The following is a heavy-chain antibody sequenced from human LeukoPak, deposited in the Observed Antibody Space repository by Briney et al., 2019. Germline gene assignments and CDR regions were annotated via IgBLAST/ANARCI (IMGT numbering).Heavy chain of an antibody. J-gene: IGHJ4*02. CDR2: IHHSGST. CDR1: GYSISSGYY. V-gene: IGHV4-38-2*02. D-gene: IGHD5-24*01. CDR3: ARSRGWLQSHPLGY. Sequence: SETLSLTCTVSGYSISSGYYWSWIRQPPGKGLECIGEIHHSGSTNYNPSLKSRVTLSVDTSKNQFSLKLSSVTAADTAVYYCARSRGWLQSHPLGYWGQGTLVTVSS.